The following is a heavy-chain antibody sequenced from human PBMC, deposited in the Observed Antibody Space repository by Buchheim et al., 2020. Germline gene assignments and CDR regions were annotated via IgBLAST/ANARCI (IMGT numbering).Heavy chain of an antibody. CDR3: AKERPDIVVVVAAFFDY. CDR2: ISYDGSNK. D-gene: IGHD2-15*01. V-gene: IGHV3-30*18. J-gene: IGHJ4*02. Sequence: QVQLVESGGGVVQPGRSLRLSCAASGFTFSSYGMHWVRQAPGKGLEWVAVISYDGSNKYYADSVKGRFTISRDNSKNTLYLQMNSLRAEDTAVYYCAKERPDIVVVVAAFFDYWGQGTL. CDR1: GFTFSSYG.